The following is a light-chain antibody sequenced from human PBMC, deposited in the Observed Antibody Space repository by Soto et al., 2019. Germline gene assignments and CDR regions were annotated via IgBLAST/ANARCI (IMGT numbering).Light chain of an antibody. CDR3: CSHAGTR. J-gene: IGLJ1*01. V-gene: IGLV2-23*01. CDR1: SSDVGFYNR. CDR2: EAT. Sequence: QSALTQPASVSGSPGQSITISCTGHSSDVGFYNRVSWYQQHPGKAPKLIIYEATKRPSVVSHRFSGSSSANTASLTISGLQAEDEADYYCCSHAGTRFGTGTKLTVL.